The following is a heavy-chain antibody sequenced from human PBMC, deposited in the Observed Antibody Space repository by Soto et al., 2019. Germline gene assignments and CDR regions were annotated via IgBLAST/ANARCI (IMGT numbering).Heavy chain of an antibody. V-gene: IGHV3-7*01. CDR3: ARTPRLLDS. D-gene: IGHD6-6*01. CDR2: IKQDGSEK. J-gene: IGHJ4*02. Sequence: EVQLVESGGGLVQPGGSLRLSCAASGFTFSSYWMSWVRQAPGKGLEWVANIKQDGSEKNYVDSVKGRFTISRDNAKNSLYLQMNSLRVEDTAIYYCARTPRLLDSWGQGTLVTVSS. CDR1: GFTFSSYW.